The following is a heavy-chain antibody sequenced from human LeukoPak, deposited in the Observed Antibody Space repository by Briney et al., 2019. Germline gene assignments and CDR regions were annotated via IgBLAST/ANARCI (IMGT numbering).Heavy chain of an antibody. CDR3: ARGRVSSSTWYSTYYYYFYMDV. CDR2: VDHTGST. V-gene: IGHV4-59*01. CDR1: DDSITMYY. Sequence: SETLSLTCSVSDDSITMYYWTCIRQPPGKGLEWIGYVDHTGSTNFNPSLNGRVSISRDTSKNLFSLRLRSVTAADTAVYFCARGRVSSSTWYSTYYYYFYMDVWGKGTTVTVSS. J-gene: IGHJ6*03. D-gene: IGHD1-1*01.